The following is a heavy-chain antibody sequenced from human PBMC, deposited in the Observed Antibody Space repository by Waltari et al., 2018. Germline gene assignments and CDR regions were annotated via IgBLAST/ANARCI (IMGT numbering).Heavy chain of an antibody. CDR1: GGSISSSSYY. CDR2: IYYSGST. D-gene: IGHD2-2*01. CDR3: ARRDSTEYWYFDL. V-gene: IGHV4-39*01. J-gene: IGHJ2*01. Sequence: QLQLQESGPGLVKPSETLSLTCTVSGGSISSSSYYWGWIRQPPGKGLEWIGRIYYSGSTYYNPSLKSRVTISVDTSKNQFSLKLSSVTAADTAVYYCARRDSTEYWYFDLWGRGTLVTVSS.